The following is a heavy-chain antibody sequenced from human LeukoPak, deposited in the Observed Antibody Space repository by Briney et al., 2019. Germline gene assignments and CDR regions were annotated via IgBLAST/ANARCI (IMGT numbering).Heavy chain of an antibody. CDR1: GGAFSNYF. CDR3: ARGRYCSTTTCYSARRYFDF. J-gene: IGHJ4*02. CDR2: INDSGST. Sequence: SETLSPTCAVSGGAFSNYFWTWIRQPPGKGLEWIAEINDSGSTNSNSSLRSRVAISLDTSKNQFSLRLTSVTAADTAVYYCARGRYCSTTTCYSARRYFDFWGQGTLVTVSS. D-gene: IGHD2-2*01. V-gene: IGHV4-34*01.